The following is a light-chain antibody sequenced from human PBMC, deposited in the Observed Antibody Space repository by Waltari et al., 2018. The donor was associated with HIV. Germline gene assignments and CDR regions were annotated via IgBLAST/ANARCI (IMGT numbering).Light chain of an antibody. CDR2: RNN. CDR1: SSNIGVTY. CDR3: ASWDDSLSGLV. Sequence: SVLTQPPSASGTPGQRVTIPCSGSSSNIGVTYVYWYQQLPGTTPKLLSQRNNQRPSGVPDRFSGSKSGTSASLAISGLRSEDEADYYCASWDDSLSGLVFGGGTKLTVL. J-gene: IGLJ2*01. V-gene: IGLV1-47*01.